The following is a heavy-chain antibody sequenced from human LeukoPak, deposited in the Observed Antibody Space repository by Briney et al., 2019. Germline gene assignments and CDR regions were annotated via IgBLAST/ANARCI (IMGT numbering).Heavy chain of an antibody. Sequence: GESLKISCKGSVYTFTTYWIGWVRQMPGKGLEWMGIIFPADSDTKYSPSFQGQATMSADKSISTAYLQWSSLKASDTATYYCARPGGYCSVNTSEGAFDIWGQGTVVTVSS. CDR1: VYTFTTYW. CDR3: ARPGGYCSVNTSEGAFDI. CDR2: IFPADSDT. V-gene: IGHV5-51*01. J-gene: IGHJ3*02. D-gene: IGHD2-15*01.